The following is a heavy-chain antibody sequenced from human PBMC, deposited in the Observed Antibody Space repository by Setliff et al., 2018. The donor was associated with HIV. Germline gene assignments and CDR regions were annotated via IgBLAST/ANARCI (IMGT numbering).Heavy chain of an antibody. Sequence: SETLSLTCTVSGASISPYSWNWIRQPPGKGLEWIGYFYTNGDINYNPSFKSRVTMSADTSKNQFFLRLESVTAADTAVYYCARSPRIGVAGEFEYWGQGTLVTVSS. V-gene: IGHV4-4*09. J-gene: IGHJ4*02. CDR3: ARSPRIGVAGEFEY. D-gene: IGHD6-19*01. CDR1: GASISPYS. CDR2: FYTNGDI.